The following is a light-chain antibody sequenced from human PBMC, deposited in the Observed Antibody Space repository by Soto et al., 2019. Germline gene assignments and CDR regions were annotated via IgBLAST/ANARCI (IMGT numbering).Light chain of an antibody. CDR3: CSYAGSSTFL. V-gene: IGLV2-23*03. CDR2: EGS. CDR1: SSDVGAYKY. J-gene: IGLJ2*01. Sequence: QSALTQPASVSGSPGQSITISCTGTSSDVGAYKYVSWYQQQPDKAPKLMIYEGSKRPSGVSNRFSGSKSGNTASLTISGLQAEDEADYYCCSYAGSSTFLFGGGTKLTVL.